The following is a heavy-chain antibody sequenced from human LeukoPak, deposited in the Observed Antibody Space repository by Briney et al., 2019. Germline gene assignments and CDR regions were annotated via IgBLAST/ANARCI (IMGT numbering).Heavy chain of an antibody. CDR1: GGSISSSNW. CDR2: IYHSGST. Sequence: SETLSLTCAVSGGSISSSNWWSWVRQPPGKGLEWIGEIYHSGSTNYNPSLKSRVTISVDKSKNQFSLKLSSVTAADTAVYYCAKDQSYSTSAFDYWGQGTLVTVSS. CDR3: AKDQSYSTSAFDY. D-gene: IGHD6-6*01. J-gene: IGHJ4*02. V-gene: IGHV4-4*02.